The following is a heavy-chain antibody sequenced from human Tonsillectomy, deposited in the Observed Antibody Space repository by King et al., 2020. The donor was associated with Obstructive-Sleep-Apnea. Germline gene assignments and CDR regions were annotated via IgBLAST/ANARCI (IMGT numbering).Heavy chain of an antibody. V-gene: IGHV5-10-1*01. D-gene: IGHD6-19*01. J-gene: IGHJ4*02. CDR1: GFSFTTYW. CDR2: IDPSDSYT. CDR3: ARGVSSGWYGGDY. Sequence: QLVQSGAEVKKPGESLRISCKGSGFSFTTYWISWVRQMPGKGLEWMGRIDPSDSYTNYNPSFQGHFTISADKSMSTAYLQWSSLKASDTAMYYCARGVSSGWYGGDYWGQGTLVTVSS.